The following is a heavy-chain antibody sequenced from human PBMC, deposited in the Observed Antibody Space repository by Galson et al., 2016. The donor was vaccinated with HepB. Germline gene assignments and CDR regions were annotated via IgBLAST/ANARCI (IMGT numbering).Heavy chain of an antibody. CDR3: ARKWAYDRTIIDY. Sequence: SLRLSCAASGFIFRTYGMHWVRQAPGKGLEWVAVIWYDGSRKYYADSVKGRFTISRDNSKNTLYLQMNSLRAEDTAVYYCARKWAYDRTIIDYWGQGTLVTVSS. J-gene: IGHJ4*02. CDR1: GFIFRTYG. V-gene: IGHV3-33*01. CDR2: IWYDGSRK. D-gene: IGHD3-22*01.